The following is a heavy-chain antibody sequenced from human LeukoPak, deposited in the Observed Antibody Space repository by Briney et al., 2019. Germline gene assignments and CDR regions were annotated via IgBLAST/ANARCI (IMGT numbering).Heavy chain of an antibody. CDR2: ISGSGGGT. CDR3: VKEEWEP. D-gene: IGHD1-26*01. Sequence: PGGSLRLSCAASGFTVSSNYMSWLRQAPGKGLEWVSAISGSGGGTFYADSVKGRLTISRDNSKNTLYLQMNSLRAEDTAMYYCVKEEWEPWGQGTLVTVSS. CDR1: GFTVSSNY. V-gene: IGHV3-23*01. J-gene: IGHJ5*02.